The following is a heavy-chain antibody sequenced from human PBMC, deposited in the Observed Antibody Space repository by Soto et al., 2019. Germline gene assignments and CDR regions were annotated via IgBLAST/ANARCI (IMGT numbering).Heavy chain of an antibody. J-gene: IGHJ3*02. CDR1: GYTFTSYG. CDR3: VRDSIAVAGDDAFDI. V-gene: IGHV1-18*01. D-gene: IGHD6-19*01. Sequence: ASVKVSCKASGYTFTSYGISWVRQAPGQGLEWMGWISAYNGNTNYAQKLQGRVTMTTDTSTSTAYMELRSLRSDDTAVYYCVRDSIAVAGDDAFDIWGQGTMVTVSS. CDR2: ISAYNGNT.